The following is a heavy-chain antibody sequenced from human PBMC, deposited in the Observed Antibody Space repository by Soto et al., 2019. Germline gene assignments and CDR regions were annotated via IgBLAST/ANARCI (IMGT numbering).Heavy chain of an antibody. CDR1: GFTFSSYG. Sequence: GGSLRLSCAASGFTFSSYGMHWVRQAPGKGLEWVAVISYDGSNKYYADSVKGRFTISRDNSKNTLYLQMNSLRAEDTAVYYCAKDHPKPYYDILTGYPQYWGQGTLVTVSS. V-gene: IGHV3-30*18. D-gene: IGHD3-9*01. CDR3: AKDHPKPYYDILTGYPQY. J-gene: IGHJ4*02. CDR2: ISYDGSNK.